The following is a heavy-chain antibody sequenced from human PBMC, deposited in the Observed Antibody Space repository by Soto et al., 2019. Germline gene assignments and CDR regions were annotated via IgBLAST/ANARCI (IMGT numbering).Heavy chain of an antibody. V-gene: IGHV5-10-1*01. CDR3: ARLDGASPDALDF. D-gene: IGHD2-2*01. J-gene: IGHJ3*01. Sequence: PGASLPISCKVSGYHFNTFWVSWLRQLPGKGLEWMGRIDPSDSYSDYSPSFKGHVSISSDKSVTTAYLTWSSLKASDTAIYYCARLDGASPDALDFWGQGTMVTVSS. CDR2: IDPSDSYS. CDR1: GYHFNTFW.